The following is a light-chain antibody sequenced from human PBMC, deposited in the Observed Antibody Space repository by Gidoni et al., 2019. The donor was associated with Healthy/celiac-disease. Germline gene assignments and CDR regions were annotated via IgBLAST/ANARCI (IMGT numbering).Light chain of an antibody. V-gene: IGKV3-11*01. CDR2: DAS. J-gene: IGKJ5*01. CDR1: QGVSSY. CDR3: QQRSNWPQGVT. Sequence: EIVLTQSPATLSLSPGERATLSCRASQGVSSYLAWYQQKPGQAPRLLIYDASNRATGIPARFSGSGSGTDFTLTISSLEPEDFAVYYCQQRSNWPQGVTFGQGTRLEIK.